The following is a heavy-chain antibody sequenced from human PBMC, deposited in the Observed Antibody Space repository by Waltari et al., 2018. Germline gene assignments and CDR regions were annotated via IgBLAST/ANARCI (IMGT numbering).Heavy chain of an antibody. Sequence: QVQLQQWGAGLLRPSETLSLTCAVYGVSLRAYYWTWCRQPRGKGLEWIGENNLAEITYYNPSLEGRVSIVLDKSKNQFSLHLLSVTAADTALYYCVTGPRDKWVGRYSGEFFHHWGPGTLVTVSS. V-gene: IGHV4-34*02. D-gene: IGHD6-19*01. CDR2: NNLAEIT. CDR1: GVSLRAYY. CDR3: VTGPRDKWVGRYSGEFFHH. J-gene: IGHJ1*01.